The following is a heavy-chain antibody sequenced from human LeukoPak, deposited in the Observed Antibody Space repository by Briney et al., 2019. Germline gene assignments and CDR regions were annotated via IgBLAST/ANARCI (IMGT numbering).Heavy chain of an antibody. CDR3: AISGGNSVWYAFDI. Sequence: ASVNVSCKASGYTFTSYAMHWVRQAPGQRLEWMGWINAGNGNTKYSQKFQGRVTITRDTSASTAYMELSSLRSEDTAVYYCAISGGNSVWYAFDIWGQGTMVTVSS. CDR2: INAGNGNT. CDR1: GYTFTSYA. D-gene: IGHD4-23*01. V-gene: IGHV1-3*01. J-gene: IGHJ3*02.